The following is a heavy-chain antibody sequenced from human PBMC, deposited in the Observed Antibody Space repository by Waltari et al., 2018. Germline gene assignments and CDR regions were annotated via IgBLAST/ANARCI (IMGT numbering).Heavy chain of an antibody. CDR2: IYYSGST. V-gene: IGHV4-39*07. CDR3: ARGTYYYDTSGYSDGNHYYIDV. J-gene: IGHJ6*03. Sequence: QLQLQESGPGLVKPSETLSLTCTVSGGSISSSSYYWGWIRQPPGKGLEWIGSIYYSGSTYYNPSLKSRVTISVDTSKNQFSLKLSSVTAADSAVYYCARGTYYYDTSGYSDGNHYYIDVWGKGTSVTVSS. D-gene: IGHD3-22*01. CDR1: GGSISSSSYY.